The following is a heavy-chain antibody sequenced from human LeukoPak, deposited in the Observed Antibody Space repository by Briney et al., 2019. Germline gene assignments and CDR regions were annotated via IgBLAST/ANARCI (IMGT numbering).Heavy chain of an antibody. V-gene: IGHV3-33*01. CDR1: GFTFSHYG. CDR2: IQYDGSKT. CDR3: ARDVDTSNHMSIFDP. Sequence: GGSLRLSCAGSGFTFSHYGMHWVRQAPGRGLEWVAGIQYDGSKTYYGDSEKGRFSISRDNSRNTLYLQMSSLRAEDTAVYSCARDVDTSNHMSIFDPWGQGTLVTVSS. D-gene: IGHD2-21*01. J-gene: IGHJ5*02.